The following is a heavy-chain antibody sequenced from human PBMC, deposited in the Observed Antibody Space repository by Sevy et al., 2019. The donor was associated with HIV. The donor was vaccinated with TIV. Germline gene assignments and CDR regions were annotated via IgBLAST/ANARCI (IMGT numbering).Heavy chain of an antibody. CDR3: ARGIVVVVAAGPWNY. CDR2: ISYDGSNK. CDR1: GFTFSSYA. J-gene: IGHJ4*02. Sequence: GGSLRLSYAASGFTFSSYAMHWVRQAPGKGLEWVAVISYDGSNKYYTDSVKGRFTISRDNSKNTLYLQMNSLRAEDTAVYYCARGIVVVVAAGPWNYWGQGTLVTVSS. D-gene: IGHD2-15*01. V-gene: IGHV3-30-3*01.